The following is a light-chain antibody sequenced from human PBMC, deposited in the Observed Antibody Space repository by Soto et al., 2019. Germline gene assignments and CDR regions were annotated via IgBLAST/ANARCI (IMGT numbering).Light chain of an antibody. CDR1: QSVSSSS. Sequence: TVLTQSPGTLSLSPGERATLSCRASQSVSSSSLAWYQQKPGQAPRLLIYRASSRATGIPDRFSGSGSGTDFTLTISRLEPEDFAVYYCQQYGSSPPSWMFGQGTKVEIK. CDR3: QQYGSSPPSWM. J-gene: IGKJ1*01. CDR2: RAS. V-gene: IGKV3-20*01.